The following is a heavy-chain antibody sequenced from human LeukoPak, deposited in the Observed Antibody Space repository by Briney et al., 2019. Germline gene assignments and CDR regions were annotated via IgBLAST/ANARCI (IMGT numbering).Heavy chain of an antibody. V-gene: IGHV3-23*01. J-gene: IGHJ4*02. CDR1: GFTFSSYA. Sequence: GGSLRLSCAASGFTFSSYAMSWVRQAPGEGLEWVSGISGSGGSTYYADSVKGRFTISRDNSKNTLYLQMNSLRAEDTAVYYCAKDRAPNYGDIFDSWGQGSLVTVSS. D-gene: IGHD4-17*01. CDR2: ISGSGGST. CDR3: AKDRAPNYGDIFDS.